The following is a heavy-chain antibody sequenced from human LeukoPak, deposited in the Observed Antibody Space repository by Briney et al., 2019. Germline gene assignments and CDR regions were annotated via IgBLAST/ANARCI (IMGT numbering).Heavy chain of an antibody. CDR2: INPGGGGT. V-gene: IGHV1-46*02. CDR3: AVLLRTLQLLDF. Sequence: ASVKVSCKASGYTFKNHYMHWVRQAPGQGLEWMGKINPGGGGTTYAQKVQGRVTMTRDKSTSTVYMELSSLRSEDTAMYYCAVLLRTLQLLDFWGQGTLVTVAS. D-gene: IGHD3-10*01. CDR1: GYTFKNHY. J-gene: IGHJ4*02.